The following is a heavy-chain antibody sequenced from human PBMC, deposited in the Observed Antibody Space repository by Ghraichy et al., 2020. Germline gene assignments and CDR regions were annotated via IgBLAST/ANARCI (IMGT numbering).Heavy chain of an antibody. V-gene: IGHV3-23*01. CDR2: VDSSGTYT. D-gene: IGHD3-10*01. CDR1: GLSFTTYA. CDR3: AGGLGSSSGSYYGYFEY. Sequence: GESLNISCAASGLSFTTYAMNWARQAPGKGLEWVSSVDSSGTYTYYADSVKGRFTISRDNSKNTVSLQMNSLGIDGTAGYYCAGGLGSSSGSYYGYFEYWGQGTLVTVSS. J-gene: IGHJ4*02.